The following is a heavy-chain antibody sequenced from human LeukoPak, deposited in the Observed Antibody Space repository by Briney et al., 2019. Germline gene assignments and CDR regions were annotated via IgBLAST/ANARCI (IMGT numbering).Heavy chain of an antibody. J-gene: IGHJ4*02. Sequence: TGGSLRLSCAASGFTFSNYWMNWVRQAPGKGLVWVSRINSDGSSTRYADSVKGRFTISRDNAKNTLYLQMNSLRAEDTALYYCAKDTGYSYGPFDYWGQGTLVTVSS. V-gene: IGHV3-74*01. D-gene: IGHD5-18*01. CDR3: AKDTGYSYGPFDY. CDR1: GFTFSNYW. CDR2: INSDGSST.